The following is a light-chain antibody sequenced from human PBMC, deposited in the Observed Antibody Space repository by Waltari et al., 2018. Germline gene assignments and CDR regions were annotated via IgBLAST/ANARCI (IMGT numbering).Light chain of an antibody. CDR1: QSISNW. CDR3: QQYNSYSLLT. V-gene: IGKV1-5*03. CDR2: KAS. Sequence: DIQMTQSPSTLSASLGDRFTIPCRASQSISNWLAWYQQKPGKAPKLLIYKASTLESGVPSRFSGSGSGTEFTLTISSLQPDDFATYYCQQYNSYSLLTFGGGTKVEIK. J-gene: IGKJ4*01.